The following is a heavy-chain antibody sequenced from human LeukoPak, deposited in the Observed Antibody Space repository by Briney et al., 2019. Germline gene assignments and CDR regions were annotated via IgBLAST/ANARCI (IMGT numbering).Heavy chain of an antibody. D-gene: IGHD6-13*01. V-gene: IGHV4-61*02. CDR2: IYAGGRT. CDR1: GDSISDGAYY. J-gene: IGHJ6*03. Sequence: SETLSLTCTVSGDSISDGAYYWSWLRQPAGKGLEWIGRIYAGGRTNYNPSLKSRVTISVDTSKNQFSLRLSSVTAADTAVYYCARGGAAAGTLFLNAYYYYYMDVWGKGTTVTVSS. CDR3: ARGGAAAGTLFLNAYYYYYMDV.